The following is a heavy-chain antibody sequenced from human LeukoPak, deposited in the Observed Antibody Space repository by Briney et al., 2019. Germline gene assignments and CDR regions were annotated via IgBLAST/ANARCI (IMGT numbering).Heavy chain of an antibody. CDR3: ARAGRTGTTTVETRNFDY. V-gene: IGHV4-34*01. CDR1: GGSFSGYY. Sequence: SETLSLTCAVYGGSFSGYYWSWIRQPPGKGLEWTGEINHSGSTNYNPSLKSRVTISVDTSKNQFSLKLSSVTAADTAVYYCARAGRTGTTTVETRNFDYWGQGTLVTVSS. D-gene: IGHD1-7*01. CDR2: INHSGST. J-gene: IGHJ4*02.